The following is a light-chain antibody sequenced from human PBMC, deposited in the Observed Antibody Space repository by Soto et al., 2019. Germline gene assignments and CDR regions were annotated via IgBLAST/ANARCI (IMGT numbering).Light chain of an antibody. CDR2: KAS. CDR1: QSVSVW. CDR3: QQYNGYRWT. J-gene: IGKJ1*01. Sequence: EIQMTQPHATLSVSPGDAVSIPCRASQSVSVWLAWYQQKPGRAPKLLIYKASTLDSGVPSRFSGSGSGTEFTLTISSLQSEDFATYYCQQYNGYRWTFGQGTKVDIK. V-gene: IGKV1-5*03.